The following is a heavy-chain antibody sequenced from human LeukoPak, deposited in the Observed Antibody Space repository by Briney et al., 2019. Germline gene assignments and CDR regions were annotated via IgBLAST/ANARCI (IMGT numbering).Heavy chain of an antibody. V-gene: IGHV3-30*03. D-gene: IGHD2-2*01. Sequence: GGSLRLSCAASGFTFSNYGMHWVRQAPGKGLEWVAVVSYDGSNKYYADSVKGRFTISRDSSKNTLYLQMNSLRAEDTAVYYCARGSSLPAQLLWPRSGYYYMDVWGKGTTVTVSS. CDR1: GFTFSNYG. J-gene: IGHJ6*03. CDR3: ARGSSLPAQLLWPRSGYYYMDV. CDR2: VSYDGSNK.